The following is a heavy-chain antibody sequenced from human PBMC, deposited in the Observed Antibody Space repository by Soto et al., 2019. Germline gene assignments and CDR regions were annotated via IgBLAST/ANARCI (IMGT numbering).Heavy chain of an antibody. Sequence: QITLKESGPTLVKPTQTLTLTCTFSGFSLSTSGVGVGWIRQPPGKALEWLALLYSDDDKRYSPSLKSSLTITNDTTTNQVVLTMTNMDPVDTATYYCAHRRRDYSSGSYPFDYWGQGTLVTVSS. V-gene: IGHV2-5*02. CDR2: LYSDDDK. D-gene: IGHD6-19*01. CDR1: GFSLSTSGVG. CDR3: AHRRRDYSSGSYPFDY. J-gene: IGHJ4*02.